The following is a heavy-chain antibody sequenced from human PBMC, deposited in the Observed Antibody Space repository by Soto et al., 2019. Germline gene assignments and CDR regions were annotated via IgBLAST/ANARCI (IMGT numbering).Heavy chain of an antibody. J-gene: IGHJ5*02. Sequence: SQTLSLTCAISGDSVSSNSAAWNWIRQYPARGLEWLGRTYYRSKWYNDYAVSVKSRITINPDTSKNQFSLQLNSVTPEDTAVYYCARESGSPWRWFDLWGQGTLVTVSS. CDR1: GDSVSSNSAA. D-gene: IGHD1-26*01. CDR2: TYYRSKWYN. CDR3: ARESGSPWRWFDL. V-gene: IGHV6-1*01.